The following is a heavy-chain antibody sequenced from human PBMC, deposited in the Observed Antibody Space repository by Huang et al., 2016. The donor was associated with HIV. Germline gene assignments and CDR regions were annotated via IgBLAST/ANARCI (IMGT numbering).Heavy chain of an antibody. J-gene: IGHJ4*02. D-gene: IGHD3-10*01. CDR1: GFTFSGYA. CDR2: ISGSGVST. CDR3: AKGEFVGESYFDQ. Sequence: VQLLESGGGLVQPGGSRRLSCAASGFTFSGYAMSWVRQAPGRGLEWVSTISGSGVSTYHADSVKGRFTTSRDNSENMLYLQMHTVRAEDTAVYYCAKGEFVGESYFDQWGQGTLVTVSS. V-gene: IGHV3-23*01.